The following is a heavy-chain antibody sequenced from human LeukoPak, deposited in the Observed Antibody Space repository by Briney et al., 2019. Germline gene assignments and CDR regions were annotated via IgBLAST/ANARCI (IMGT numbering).Heavy chain of an antibody. CDR2: ISAYNGNT. Sequence: GASVKVSCKASGYTFTGYYMHWVRQAPGQGLEWMGWISAYNGNTNYAQKLQGRVTMTTDTSTSTAYMELRSLRSDDTAVYYCARGVGATSHWFDPWGQGTLVTVSS. CDR1: GYTFTGYY. CDR3: ARGVGATSHWFDP. D-gene: IGHD1-26*01. V-gene: IGHV1-18*04. J-gene: IGHJ5*02.